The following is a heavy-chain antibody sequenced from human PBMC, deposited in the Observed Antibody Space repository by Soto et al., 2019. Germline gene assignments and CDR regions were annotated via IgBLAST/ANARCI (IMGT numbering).Heavy chain of an antibody. J-gene: IGHJ4*02. CDR2: INAGNGNT. CDR3: ARSSGYYYRDDY. D-gene: IGHD3-22*01. Sequence: QVPLVQSGAEEKKPGASVKVSCKASGYTFTSYAMHWVRQAPGQRLEWMGWINAGNGNTKYSQKFQGRVTITRDTSASKAYMKLSSLRSEDTAVYYCARSSGYYYRDDYWCQGSLVTLSS. CDR1: GYTFTSYA. V-gene: IGHV1-3*05.